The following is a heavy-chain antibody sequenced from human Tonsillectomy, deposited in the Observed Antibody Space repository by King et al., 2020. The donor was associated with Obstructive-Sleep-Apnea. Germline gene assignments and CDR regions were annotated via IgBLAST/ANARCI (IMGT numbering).Heavy chain of an antibody. J-gene: IGHJ5*01. V-gene: IGHV3-23*04. CDR1: GFTFDSYA. CDR2: INSRGTT. Sequence: VQLVESGGGLVQPGGSLRLSCAASGFTFDSYAMSWVRQAPGKGLEWASAINSRGTTFYADSVKGRFTISRDNSKYTVDLQVNSLRAEDTAFYYCAKEGGGSGVYWVDSWGQGTLVTVSS. CDR3: AKEGGGSGVYWVDS. D-gene: IGHD3-10*01.